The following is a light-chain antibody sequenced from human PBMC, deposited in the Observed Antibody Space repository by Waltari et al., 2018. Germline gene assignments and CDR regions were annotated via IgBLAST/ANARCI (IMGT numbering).Light chain of an antibody. V-gene: IGKV3-11*01. CDR2: DAS. Sequence: EIVLTQSPATLSLSPGERASLSCRASQSGGTYLAWYQQKPDQVPRLLLYDASHRATGIPARCSGSGAGTDVTLTISRLEPEDFAGYFRQQRSNWPNTFGQGTKLEIK. CDR1: QSGGTY. CDR3: QQRSNWPNT. J-gene: IGKJ2*01.